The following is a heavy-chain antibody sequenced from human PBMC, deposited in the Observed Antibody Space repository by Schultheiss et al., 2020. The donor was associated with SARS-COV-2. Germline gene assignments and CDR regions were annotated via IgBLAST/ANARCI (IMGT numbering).Heavy chain of an antibody. CDR1: GFTFSSYG. D-gene: IGHD6-13*01. CDR3: ARVRPSIAVTGPADY. Sequence: GESLKISCAASGFTFSSYGMHWVRQAPGKGLEWVAVIWYDGTNKYYADSVKGRFTISRDDSKNTLFLQMNSLRPEDTALYYCARVRPSIAVTGPADYWGQGTLVTVSS. V-gene: IGHV3-30*19. J-gene: IGHJ4*02. CDR2: IWYDGTNK.